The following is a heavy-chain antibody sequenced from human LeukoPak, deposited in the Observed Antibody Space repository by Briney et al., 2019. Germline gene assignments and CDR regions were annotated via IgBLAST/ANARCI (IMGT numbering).Heavy chain of an antibody. CDR1: GGTFSSYA. Sequence: ASVKVSCKASGGTFSSYAISWVRQAPGQGLEWMGGIIPIFGTANYAQKFRGRVTITADKSTSTAYMELSSLRSEDTAVYYCARDSGYYDSSGPTVGYFDYWGQGTLVTVSS. V-gene: IGHV1-69*06. CDR3: ARDSGYYDSSGPTVGYFDY. D-gene: IGHD3-22*01. CDR2: IIPIFGTA. J-gene: IGHJ4*02.